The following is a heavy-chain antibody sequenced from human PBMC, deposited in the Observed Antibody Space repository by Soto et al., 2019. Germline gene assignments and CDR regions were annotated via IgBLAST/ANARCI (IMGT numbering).Heavy chain of an antibody. V-gene: IGHV1-18*01. CDR2: ISAYNGNT. J-gene: IGHJ3*02. CDR1: GYTFTSYG. Sequence: VKVSCKASGYTFTSYGISWVRQAPGQGLEWMGWISAYNGNTNYAQKLQGRVTMTTDTSTSTAYMELRSLRSDDTAVYYCARGKDYGDYGDAFDIWGQGTMVTVSS. CDR3: ARGKDYGDYGDAFDI. D-gene: IGHD4-17*01.